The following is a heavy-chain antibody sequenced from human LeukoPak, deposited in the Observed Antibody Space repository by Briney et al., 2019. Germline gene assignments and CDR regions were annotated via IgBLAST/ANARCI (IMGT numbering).Heavy chain of an antibody. CDR3: ARARTPDY. D-gene: IGHD2-15*01. CDR1: GFTFSSYE. CDR2: MSSRGSTI. Sequence: GGSLRLSCAASGFTFSSYEMSWVRQAPGKGLEWLSYMSSRGSTISYADSVKGRFTISRDNAKNSLFLQMNSLRAEDTAVYYCARARTPDYWGQGTLVTVSS. J-gene: IGHJ4*02. V-gene: IGHV3-48*03.